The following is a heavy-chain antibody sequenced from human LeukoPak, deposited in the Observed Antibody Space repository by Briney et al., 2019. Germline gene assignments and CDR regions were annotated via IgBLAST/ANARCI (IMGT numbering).Heavy chain of an antibody. CDR2: INAGNGNT. V-gene: IGHV1-3*01. D-gene: IGHD6-13*01. CDR1: GYTFTNFA. CDR3: ARGPRAAADDY. J-gene: IGHJ4*02. Sequence: ASVKVSCKASGYTFTNFAINWGRQAPGQRPEWMGWINAGNGNTKYSQKFQGRVTITRDTSASTAYMELSGLTSEDTAVYYCARGPRAAADDYWGQGTLVTVSS.